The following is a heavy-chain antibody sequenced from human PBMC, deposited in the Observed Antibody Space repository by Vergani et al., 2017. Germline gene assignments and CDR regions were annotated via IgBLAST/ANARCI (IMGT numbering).Heavy chain of an antibody. CDR2: IYYSGST. CDR1: GGSISSYY. V-gene: IGHV4-59*01. J-gene: IGHJ6*02. CDR3: ARGNDYGSGSYADWDYYYGMDV. D-gene: IGHD3-10*01. Sequence: QVQLQESGPGLVKPSETLSLTCTVSGGSISSYYWSWIRQPPGKGLEWIGYIYYSGSTNYNPSLKSRVTISVDTSKNQFSLKLSSVTAADTAVYYWARGNDYGSGSYADWDYYYGMDVWGQGTTVTVSS.